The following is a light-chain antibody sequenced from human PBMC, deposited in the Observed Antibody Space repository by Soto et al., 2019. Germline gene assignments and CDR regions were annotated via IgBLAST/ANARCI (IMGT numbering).Light chain of an antibody. Sequence: DVQITQHPSSQSASVRDRGPITCRASQVISSWLAWYQQKPGKAPKLLIYAASSLQGGVPSRFSGSGSGTDFTLTISSLQPEDFATYSCQQTISFPVTFGEGTKVDIK. CDR1: QVISSW. CDR2: AAS. V-gene: IGKV1-12*01. CDR3: QQTISFPVT. J-gene: IGKJ4*01.